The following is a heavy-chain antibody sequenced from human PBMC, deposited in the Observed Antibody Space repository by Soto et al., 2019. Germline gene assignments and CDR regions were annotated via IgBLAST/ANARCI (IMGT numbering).Heavy chain of an antibody. Sequence: GGSLRLSCAASGFTFSSYGMHWVRQAPGKGLEWVAVIWYDGSNKYYADSVKGRFTISRDNSKNTLYLQMNSLRAEDTAVYYCARDPYSAVVPAAILSGYYGMDVWGQGTTVTVSS. CDR1: GFTFSSYG. CDR2: IWYDGSNK. D-gene: IGHD2-2*01. J-gene: IGHJ6*02. CDR3: ARDPYSAVVPAAILSGYYGMDV. V-gene: IGHV3-33*01.